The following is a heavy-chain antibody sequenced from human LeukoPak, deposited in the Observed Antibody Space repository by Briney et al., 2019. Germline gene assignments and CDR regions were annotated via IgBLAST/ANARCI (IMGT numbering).Heavy chain of an antibody. D-gene: IGHD6-19*01. CDR2: ISYDGSNK. Sequence: GGSLRLSCAASGFTFSSYDMHWVRQAPGKGLEWVAVISYDGSNKYYADSVKGRFTISRDNSKNTLYLQMNSLRAEDTAVYYCAKDSRAGDFDYWGQGTLVTVSS. CDR3: AKDSRAGDFDY. CDR1: GFTFSSYD. J-gene: IGHJ4*02. V-gene: IGHV3-30*18.